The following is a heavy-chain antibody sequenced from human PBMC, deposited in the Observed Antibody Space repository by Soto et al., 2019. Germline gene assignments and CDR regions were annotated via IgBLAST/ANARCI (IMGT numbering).Heavy chain of an antibody. Sequence: QVQLVQSGAEVKKPGSSVKVSCKASGGTFSSYAISWVRQAPGQGLEWMGGIIPIFGTANYAQKFQGRVTITADESTSTAYMELSSLRSEDTAVYYCARLGYYDIVTGRPYYDYGIDVWGQGTTVTVSS. J-gene: IGHJ6*02. CDR1: GGTFSSYA. D-gene: IGHD3-9*01. CDR2: IIPIFGTA. V-gene: IGHV1-69*01. CDR3: ARLGYYDIVTGRPYYDYGIDV.